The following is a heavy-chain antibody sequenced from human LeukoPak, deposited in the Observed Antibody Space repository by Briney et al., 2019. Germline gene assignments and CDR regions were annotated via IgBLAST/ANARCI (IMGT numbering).Heavy chain of an antibody. Sequence: SETLSLTCTVSGGSISSYYWSWIRQPAGKGLEWIGRIYTSGSPNYNPSLKSRVTMSVDKSKNQFSLKLSSVTAADTAVYYCARIYCDGGGCYWFDPWGQGTLVTVSS. V-gene: IGHV4-4*07. CDR2: IYTSGSP. J-gene: IGHJ5*02. CDR1: GGSISSYY. D-gene: IGHD2-15*01. CDR3: ARIYCDGGGCYWFDP.